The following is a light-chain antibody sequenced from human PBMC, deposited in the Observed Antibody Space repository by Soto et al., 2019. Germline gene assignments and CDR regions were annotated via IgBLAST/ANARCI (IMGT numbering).Light chain of an antibody. J-gene: IGKJ4*01. CDR1: QSVLYSSNNKNY. CDR2: WAS. V-gene: IGKV4-1*01. Sequence: DIVMTQSPYSLAVSLGERAPINCKSSQSVLYSSNNKNYLAWYQQKPGQPPKLLIYWASTRESGVPDRFSGSGSGTDFTLTISSLEPEDSAVYYCQQRSKWPLTFGGGTKVDI. CDR3: QQRSKWPLT.